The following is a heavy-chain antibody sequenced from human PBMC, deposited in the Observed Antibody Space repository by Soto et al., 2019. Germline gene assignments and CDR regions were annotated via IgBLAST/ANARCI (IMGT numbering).Heavy chain of an antibody. Sequence: ASVKVSCKASGYTFTSHVLHWVRQAPGQGLEWMGWINTGNGDAKYSQKFQGRVTITSDTSASAAYLELSSLRSEDTAVYYCARAVAARLPYYYGMDVWGQGTTVTVSS. D-gene: IGHD6-6*01. CDR2: INTGNGDA. J-gene: IGHJ6*02. CDR3: ARAVAARLPYYYGMDV. V-gene: IGHV1-3*04. CDR1: GYTFTSHV.